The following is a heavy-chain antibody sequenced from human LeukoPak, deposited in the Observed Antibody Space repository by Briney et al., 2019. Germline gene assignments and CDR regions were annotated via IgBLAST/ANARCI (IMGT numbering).Heavy chain of an antibody. CDR2: ISYDGSNK. J-gene: IGHJ6*03. D-gene: IGHD6-6*01. V-gene: IGHV3-30*03. CDR3: ARADSSIAARLSRSSIFNYYYYMDV. Sequence: PGGSLRLSCAASGFTFSSYGMHWVRQAPGKGLEWVAVISYDGSNKYYADSVKGRFTISRDNSKNTLYLQMNSLRAEDMAVYYCARADSSIAARLSRSSIFNYYYYMDVWGKGTTVTVSS. CDR1: GFTFSSYG.